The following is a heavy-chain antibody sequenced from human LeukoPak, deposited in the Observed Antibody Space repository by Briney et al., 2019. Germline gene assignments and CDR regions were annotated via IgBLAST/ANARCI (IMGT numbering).Heavy chain of an antibody. CDR2: ISNGGSGT. Sequence: PGGSLRLSCAASGFTFSSYAMSWVRQAPGKGLEWVSAISNGGSGTYYADSVKGRFTMSRDNSKNTLYLQMNSLRAEDTAVYYCATHETSMARGVIAYWGQGTLVTVSS. CDR3: ATHETSMARGVIAY. V-gene: IGHV3-23*01. J-gene: IGHJ4*02. D-gene: IGHD3-10*01. CDR1: GFTFSSYA.